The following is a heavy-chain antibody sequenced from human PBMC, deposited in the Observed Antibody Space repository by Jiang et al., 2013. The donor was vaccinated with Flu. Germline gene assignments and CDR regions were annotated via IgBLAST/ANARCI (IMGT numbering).Heavy chain of an antibody. J-gene: IGHJ4*02. D-gene: IGHD3-10*01. CDR3: AKRSAWLAWFGDYYDY. CDR1: GFTFSSYA. V-gene: IGHV3-23*01. Sequence: VQLLESGGGLVQPGGSLRLSCAASGFTFSSYALSWVRQAPGKGLEWVSAITGSGAGTYYADSVKGRFTISRDNSKNTLYLQMNSLRAEDTAVYYCAKRSAWLAWFGDYYDYWGQGTLVTVSS. CDR2: ITGSGAGT.